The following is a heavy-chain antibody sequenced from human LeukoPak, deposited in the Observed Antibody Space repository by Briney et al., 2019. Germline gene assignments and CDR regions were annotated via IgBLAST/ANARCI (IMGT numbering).Heavy chain of an antibody. CDR1: GFTFSSCA. Sequence: PGGSLRLSCAASGFTFSSCAMSWVRQAPGKGLEWVAAISNSGGDTFYSDSGKGRFTIARDNSKNTLYLQMNSLRVDDTAVYYCAQQLGYCSGGTCYFTYWGQGTLVTVSS. D-gene: IGHD2-15*01. CDR3: AQQLGYCSGGTCYFTY. J-gene: IGHJ1*01. V-gene: IGHV3-23*01. CDR2: ISNSGGDT.